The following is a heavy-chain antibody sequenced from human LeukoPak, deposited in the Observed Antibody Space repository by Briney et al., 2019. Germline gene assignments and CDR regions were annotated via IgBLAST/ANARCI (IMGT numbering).Heavy chain of an antibody. CDR2: ISAYNGNT. D-gene: IGHD6-19*01. V-gene: IGHV1-18*04. CDR1: GYTFTGYY. CDR3: ARDDEIGIAVANNKLLDAFDI. J-gene: IGHJ3*02. Sequence: WASVKVSCKASGYTFTGYYMHWVRQAPGQGLEWMGWISAYNGNTNYAQKLQGRVTMTTDTSTSTAYMELRSLRSDDTAVYYCARDDEIGIAVANNKLLDAFDIWGQGTMVTVSS.